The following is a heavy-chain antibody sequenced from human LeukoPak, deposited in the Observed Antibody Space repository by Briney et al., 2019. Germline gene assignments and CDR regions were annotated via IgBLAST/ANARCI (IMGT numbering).Heavy chain of an antibody. V-gene: IGHV4-61*02. D-gene: IGHD2-8*01. Sequence: SQTLSLTCTVSGGSISSGSYYLSWIRHPAGKGLEWIGRIYTSGSTNYNPSLKSRVTISVDTSKNQFSLKLSSVTAADTAVYYCARDGVEPHYYYYMDVWGKGTTVTVSS. CDR1: GGSISSGSYY. CDR2: IYTSGST. J-gene: IGHJ6*03. CDR3: ARDGVEPHYYYYMDV.